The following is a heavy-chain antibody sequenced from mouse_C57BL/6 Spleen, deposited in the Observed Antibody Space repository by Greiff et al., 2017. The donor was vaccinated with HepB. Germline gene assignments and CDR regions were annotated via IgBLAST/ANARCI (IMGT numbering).Heavy chain of an antibody. D-gene: IGHD1-1*01. CDR2: ISSGGSYT. CDR1: GFTFSSYG. J-gene: IGHJ2*01. V-gene: IGHV5-6*01. Sequence: EVQVVESGGDLVKPGGSLKLSCAASGFTFSSYGMSWVRQTPDKRLEWVATISSGGSYTYYPDSVKGRFTISRDNAKNTLYLQMSSLKSEDTAMYYCARGPITGFDYWGQGTTLTVSS. CDR3: ARGPITGFDY.